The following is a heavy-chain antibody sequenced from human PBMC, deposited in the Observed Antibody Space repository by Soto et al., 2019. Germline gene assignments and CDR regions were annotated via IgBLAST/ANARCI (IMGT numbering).Heavy chain of an antibody. Sequence: GSMRVCWAAAGLTCSGYGGHWVRQAPGKGLVWVSRINSDGSSTSYADSVKGRFTISRDNAKNTLYLQMNSLRAEDTAVYYCAGRNLGYCSSTSCRTYDYWGQGTLVTVSS. CDR3: AGRNLGYCSSTSCRTYDY. D-gene: IGHD2-2*03. J-gene: IGHJ4*02. CDR1: GLTCSGYG. CDR2: INSDGSST. V-gene: IGHV3-74*01.